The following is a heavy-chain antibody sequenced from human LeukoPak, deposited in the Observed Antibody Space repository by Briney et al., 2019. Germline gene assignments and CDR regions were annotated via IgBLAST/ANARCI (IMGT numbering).Heavy chain of an antibody. CDR3: AKDYVYYYDSSGQTPFFDY. V-gene: IGHV3-30*18. D-gene: IGHD3-22*01. Sequence: GVSLRLSCAASGFTFSSYGMHWVRQAPGKGLEWVAVISYDGSNKYYADSVKGRFTISRDNSKNTLYLQMNSLRAEDTAVYYCAKDYVYYYDSSGQTPFFDYWGQGTLVTVSS. CDR2: ISYDGSNK. CDR1: GFTFSSYG. J-gene: IGHJ4*02.